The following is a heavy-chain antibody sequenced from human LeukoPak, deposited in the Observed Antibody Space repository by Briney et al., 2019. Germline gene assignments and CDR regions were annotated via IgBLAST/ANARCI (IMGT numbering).Heavy chain of an antibody. CDR2: ISWNSGSI. CDR3: AKGRSKGYYDSSAYLYFDY. Sequence: GGSLRLSCAASGFTFDDYAMHWVRQAPGKGLEWVSGISWNSGSIGYADSVKGRFTISRDNAKNSLYLQMNSLGAEDTALYYCAKGRSKGYYDSSAYLYFDYWGQGTLVTVSS. V-gene: IGHV3-9*01. CDR1: GFTFDDYA. D-gene: IGHD3-22*01. J-gene: IGHJ4*02.